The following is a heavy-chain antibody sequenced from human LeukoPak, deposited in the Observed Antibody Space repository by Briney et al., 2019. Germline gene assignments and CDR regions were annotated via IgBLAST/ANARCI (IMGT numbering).Heavy chain of an antibody. J-gene: IGHJ4*02. CDR3: ARDSYCSSTSCPPGVDY. CDR1: GFTFSSYS. CDR2: ISSSSSTI. D-gene: IGHD2-2*01. Sequence: GGSLRLSCAASGFTFSSYSMNWVRQAPGKGLEWVSYISSSSSTIYYADSVKGRFTISRDNAKNSLYLQMNSLGAEDTAVYYCARDSYCSSTSCPPGVDYWGQGTLVTVSS. V-gene: IGHV3-48*04.